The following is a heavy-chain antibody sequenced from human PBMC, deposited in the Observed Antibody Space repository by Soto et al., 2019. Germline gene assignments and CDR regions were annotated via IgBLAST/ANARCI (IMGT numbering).Heavy chain of an antibody. CDR1: GFTFGSYA. CDR2: ISGSGGSQ. Sequence: GGSLRLSCAASGFTFGSYAMSWVRQAPGKGLEWVSAISGSGGSQYYADSVKGRFTISRANSKNTLYLQMNSLRAEDTAVYYCAKDRGGELLWFGELWSSYYGMDVWGQGTTVTVSS. J-gene: IGHJ6*02. CDR3: AKDRGGELLWFGELWSSYYGMDV. V-gene: IGHV3-23*01. D-gene: IGHD3-10*01.